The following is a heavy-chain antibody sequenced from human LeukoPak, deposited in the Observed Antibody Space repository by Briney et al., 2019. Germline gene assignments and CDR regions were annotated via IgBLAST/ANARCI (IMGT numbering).Heavy chain of an antibody. CDR3: ARHTFSSGCFDY. Sequence: SETLSLTCTVSGGSISSGSYYWSWIRQPAGKGLEWIGRIYTSGSTNYNPSLKSRVTISVDTSKNQFSLKLSSVTAADTAVYYCARHTFSSGCFDYWGQGTLVTVSS. CDR2: IYTSGST. CDR1: GGSISSGSYY. D-gene: IGHD6-19*01. J-gene: IGHJ4*02. V-gene: IGHV4-61*02.